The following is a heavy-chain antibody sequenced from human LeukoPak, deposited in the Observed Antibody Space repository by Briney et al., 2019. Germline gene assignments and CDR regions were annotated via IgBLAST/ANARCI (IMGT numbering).Heavy chain of an antibody. J-gene: IGHJ2*01. CDR3: ARDSIPSSYWYFDL. CDR2: INHSGST. V-gene: IGHV4-34*01. Sequence: SETLSLTCAVYGGSFSGYYWSWIRQPPGKGLEWIGEINHSGSTNYNPSLKSRVTISVDTSKKQFSLRLSSVTAADTAMYYCARDSIPSSYWYFDLWGRGTLVTVSS. CDR1: GGSFSGYY.